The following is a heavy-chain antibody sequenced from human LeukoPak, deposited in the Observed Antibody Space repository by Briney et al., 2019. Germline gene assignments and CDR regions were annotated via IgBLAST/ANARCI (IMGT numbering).Heavy chain of an antibody. CDR3: ARDRPNYYGSDGHYYRRDGDY. V-gene: IGHV3-23*01. CDR1: GFTFSIYA. Sequence: GGSLRLSCAASGFTFSIYAMSWVRQAPGKGLQWVSSITSRGESTWYVDSVKGRFTITRDNSENSLYLQMHSLRAEDTAVYYCARDRPNYYGSDGHYYRRDGDYWGRGTLVSVSS. J-gene: IGHJ4*02. D-gene: IGHD3-22*01. CDR2: ITSRGEST.